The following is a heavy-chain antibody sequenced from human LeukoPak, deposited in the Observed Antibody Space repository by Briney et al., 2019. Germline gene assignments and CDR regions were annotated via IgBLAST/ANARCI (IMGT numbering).Heavy chain of an antibody. J-gene: IGHJ4*02. CDR2: IYYSGST. D-gene: IGHD4-23*01. CDR3: ATAVTPEQIDY. Sequence: SETLSLTCTVSGSSISSGGYYWSWIRQHPGKGLEWIGYIYYSGSTYYNPSLKSRVTISVDTSKNQFSLKLSSVTAADTAVYYCATAVTPEQIDYWGQGTLVTVSS. CDR1: GSSISSGGYY. V-gene: IGHV4-31*03.